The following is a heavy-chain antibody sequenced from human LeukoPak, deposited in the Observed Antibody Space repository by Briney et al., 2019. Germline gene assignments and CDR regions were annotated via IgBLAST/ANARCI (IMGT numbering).Heavy chain of an antibody. CDR3: ATADYYDSYGY. CDR1: GFTFSSYA. CDR2: ISYDGSNK. V-gene: IGHV3-30*04. D-gene: IGHD3-22*01. J-gene: IGHJ4*02. Sequence: GGSLRLFCAASGFTFSSYAMHWVRQAPGKGLEWVAVISYDGSNKYYADSVKGRFTISRDNSKNTLYLQMNSLRAEDTAVYYCATADYYDSYGYWGQGTLVSVSS.